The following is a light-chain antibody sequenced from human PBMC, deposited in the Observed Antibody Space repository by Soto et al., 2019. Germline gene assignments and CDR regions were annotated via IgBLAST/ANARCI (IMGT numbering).Light chain of an antibody. J-gene: IGKJ4*01. CDR2: DAS. Sequence: ESVLTQSPATLSLSPGERATLSCRASPSVSNSLAWHQHKPGQAPRLLIYDASNSATGVPTRFSGSGSGTDFTLTISSLEPEDFAVDYCQQRNKWPPVTFGGGTRVEIK. V-gene: IGKV3-11*01. CDR1: PSVSNS. CDR3: QQRNKWPPVT.